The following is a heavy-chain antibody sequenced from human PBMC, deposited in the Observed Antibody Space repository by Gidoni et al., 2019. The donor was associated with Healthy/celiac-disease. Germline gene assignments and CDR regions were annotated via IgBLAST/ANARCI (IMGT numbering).Heavy chain of an antibody. Sequence: QVQLVQSGAEVKKPGSSVKVSCKASGGTFSSYAISWVRQAPGQGLEWMGRIIPILGIANYAQKFQGRVTITANKSTSTAYMELSSLRSEDTAVYYCASGSRVGAATLWGQGTLVTVSS. J-gene: IGHJ4*02. V-gene: IGHV1-69*09. CDR3: ASGSRVGAATL. D-gene: IGHD2-15*01. CDR1: GGTFSSYA. CDR2: IIPILGIA.